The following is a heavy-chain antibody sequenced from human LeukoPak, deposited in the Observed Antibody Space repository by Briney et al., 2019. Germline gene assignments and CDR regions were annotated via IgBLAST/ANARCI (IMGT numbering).Heavy chain of an antibody. CDR2: IRNSSSYI. D-gene: IGHD2-2*01. Sequence: GGSLRLSCAASGFTFSSYWMNWVRQAPGKGLEWVATIRNSSSYIYYADPVKGRFTISRDNAKNSLYLQMNSLRAEDTAVYYCARDRGGGRPSWKWGQGTLVTVSS. V-gene: IGHV3-21*01. CDR3: ARDRGGGRPSWK. J-gene: IGHJ4*02. CDR1: GFTFSSYW.